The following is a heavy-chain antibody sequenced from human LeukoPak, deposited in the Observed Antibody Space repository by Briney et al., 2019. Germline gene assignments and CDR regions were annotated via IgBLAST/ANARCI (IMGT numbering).Heavy chain of an antibody. CDR3: ARGARRIAAAGLIDY. D-gene: IGHD6-13*01. J-gene: IGHJ4*02. CDR1: GYSFTTFA. V-gene: IGHV1-46*01. CDR2: INPSGGST. Sequence: GASVKVSCKASGYSFTTFAMNWVRQAPGQGLEWMGIINPSGGSTSYAQKFQGRVTMTRDTSTSTVYMELSSLRSEDTAVYYCARGARRIAAAGLIDYWGQGTLVTVSS.